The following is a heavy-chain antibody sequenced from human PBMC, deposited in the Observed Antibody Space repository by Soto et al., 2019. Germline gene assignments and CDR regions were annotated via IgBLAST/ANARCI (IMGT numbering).Heavy chain of an antibody. CDR2: IYYNGST. CDR1: GGSISSYY. CDR3: ARGYSSFPYYMDV. D-gene: IGHD6-13*01. Sequence: SETLSLTCTVSGGSISSYYWSWIRQPPGKGLEWIGYIYYNGSTNYNPSLKSRVTISVDTSKNQFSLKLSSVTAADTAVYYCARGYSSFPYYMDVRGKGTTVTVSS. V-gene: IGHV4-59*01. J-gene: IGHJ6*03.